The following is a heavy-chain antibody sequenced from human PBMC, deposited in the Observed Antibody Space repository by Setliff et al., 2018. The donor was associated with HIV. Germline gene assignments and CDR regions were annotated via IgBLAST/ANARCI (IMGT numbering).Heavy chain of an antibody. CDR3: ARPEQANDWGYYFDS. CDR2: IYRSGSTY. D-gene: IGHD7-27*01. J-gene: IGHJ4*02. V-gene: IGHV4-39*01. Sequence: SETLSLTCTVYGGSISSYSYFWGWVRQPPGKGLEWIGNIYRSGSTYYYNPSLRSRVTMSVDTSKNQFSMKLSSVTAADTAVYYCARPEQANDWGYYFDSWGQGTLVTVSS. CDR1: GGSISSYSYF.